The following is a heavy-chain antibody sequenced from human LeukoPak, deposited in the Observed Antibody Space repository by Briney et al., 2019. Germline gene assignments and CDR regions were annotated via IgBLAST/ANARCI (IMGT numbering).Heavy chain of an antibody. D-gene: IGHD3-3*01. V-gene: IGHV3-7*01. CDR2: IKQDGSEK. Sequence: GGSLRLSCAASGFTFSSYWMSWVRQAPGKGLEEVANIKQDGSEKYYVDSVKGRFTISRDNAKNSLYLQMNSLRAEDTAVYYCARLPRDRSPFRYDFWSGYPPGYYYGMDVWGQGSTVTVSS. CDR3: ARLPRDRSPFRYDFWSGYPPGYYYGMDV. J-gene: IGHJ6*02. CDR1: GFTFSSYW.